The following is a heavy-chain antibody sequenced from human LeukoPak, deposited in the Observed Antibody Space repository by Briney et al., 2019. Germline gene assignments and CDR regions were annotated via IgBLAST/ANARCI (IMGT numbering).Heavy chain of an antibody. Sequence: NPSETLSLTCAVYGGSFSGYYGSWIRQPPGKGLEWIGEINHSGSTNYNPSLKSRVTISVDTSKNQFSLKLSSVTAADTAVYYCSRGGYNGEYYYYYYTDVWGKGTTVTVSS. D-gene: IGHD5-18*01. V-gene: IGHV4-34*01. J-gene: IGHJ6*03. CDR1: GGSFSGYY. CDR2: INHSGST. CDR3: SRGGYNGEYYYYYYTDV.